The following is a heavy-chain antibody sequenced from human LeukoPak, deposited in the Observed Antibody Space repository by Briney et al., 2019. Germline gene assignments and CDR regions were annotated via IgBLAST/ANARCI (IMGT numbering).Heavy chain of an antibody. CDR2: NNPNSGGT. CDR1: GYTSTGDY. J-gene: IGHJ4*02. V-gene: IGHV1-2*02. CDR3: ARELWFGEFYFDY. D-gene: IGHD3-10*01. Sequence: ASVKGSCKASGYTSTGDYMPWVRHATGQGLEWMGWNNPNSGGTKYAQKFQGRVTMTRDTSISTAYMELSRLRSDDTAVYYCARELWFGEFYFDYWGQGTLVTVSS.